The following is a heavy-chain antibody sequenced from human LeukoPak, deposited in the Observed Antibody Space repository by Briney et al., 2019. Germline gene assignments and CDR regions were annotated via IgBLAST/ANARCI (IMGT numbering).Heavy chain of an antibody. V-gene: IGHV1-46*01. D-gene: IGHD1-7*01. CDR2: INPSGGST. J-gene: IGHJ4*02. Sequence: MXWVRQAPGXGLEXMGIINPSGGSTSYAQKFQGRVTMTRDTSTSTVYMELSSLRSEDTAVYYCASARGNWNSIDYWGQGTLVTVSS. CDR3: ASARGNWNSIDY.